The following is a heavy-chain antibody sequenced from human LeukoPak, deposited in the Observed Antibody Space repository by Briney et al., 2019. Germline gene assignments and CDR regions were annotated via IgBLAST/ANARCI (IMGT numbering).Heavy chain of an antibody. Sequence: SETLSLTCTVSGGSISSYYWSWIRQPPGKGQEWIGYIYYSGSTNYNPSLKSRVTISVDTSKNQFSLKLSSVTAADTAVYYCARVAAAAGNPIDYWGQGTLVTVSS. CDR2: IYYSGST. J-gene: IGHJ4*02. CDR1: GGSISSYY. CDR3: ARVAAAAGNPIDY. D-gene: IGHD6-13*01. V-gene: IGHV4-59*01.